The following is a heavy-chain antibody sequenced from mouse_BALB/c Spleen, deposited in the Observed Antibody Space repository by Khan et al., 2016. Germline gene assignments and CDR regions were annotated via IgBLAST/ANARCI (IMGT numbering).Heavy chain of an antibody. CDR1: GYSITSDYA. J-gene: IGHJ1*01. Sequence: EVKLQEPGPGLVKPSQSLSLTCTVTGYSITSDYAWNWIRQFPVNKLEWMGYISYSGSTRYNPSLKSRISIIRDTSKIQFFLQLNSVITEDTATYYCARGGYFDVWGAGTPVTVSS. V-gene: IGHV3-2*02. CDR2: ISYSGST. CDR3: ARGGYFDV.